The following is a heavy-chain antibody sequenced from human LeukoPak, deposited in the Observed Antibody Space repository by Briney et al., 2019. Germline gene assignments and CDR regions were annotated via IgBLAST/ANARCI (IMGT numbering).Heavy chain of an antibody. V-gene: IGHV1-24*01. J-gene: IGHJ4*02. CDR1: GYTLTELS. CDR2: FDPEDGET. Sequence: ASVKVSCKVSGYTLTELSMHWVRQAPGKGLEWMGGFDPEDGETIYAQKFQGRVTTTEDTSTDTAYMELSSLRPEDTAVYYCATWDAGGGYLGYWGQGTLVTVSP. D-gene: IGHD3-16*02. CDR3: ATWDAGGGYLGY.